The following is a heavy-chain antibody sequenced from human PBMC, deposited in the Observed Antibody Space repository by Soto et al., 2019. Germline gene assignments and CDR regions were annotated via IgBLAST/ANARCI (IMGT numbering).Heavy chain of an antibody. J-gene: IGHJ4*02. D-gene: IGHD3-10*01. V-gene: IGHV1-69*08. CDR1: GCTVSSYT. CDR2: IIPSLGIA. Sequence: QVQLVQSGAEVKKPGSSVKVSCKASGCTVSSYTISWVRHAPGQGLQWLGRIIPSLGIANYAQKFQGRVTLTADKYTSTAYMELSSLRSEDTALYYCARDRGYYYGSDFDYWGQGTLVTVSS. CDR3: ARDRGYYYGSDFDY.